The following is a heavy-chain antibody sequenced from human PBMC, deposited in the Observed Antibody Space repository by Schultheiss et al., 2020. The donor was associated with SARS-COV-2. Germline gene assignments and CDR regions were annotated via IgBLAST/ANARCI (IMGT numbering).Heavy chain of an antibody. D-gene: IGHD3-10*01. J-gene: IGHJ3*02. CDR1: GYSISSGYY. V-gene: IGHV4-38-2*02. CDR3: ARDSGRGDAFDI. CDR2: IYYSGST. Sequence: SETLSLTCAVSGYSISSGYYWSWIRQPAGKGLEWIGTIYYSGSTYYNPSLKSRVTISVDRSKNQFSLKLSSVTAADTAVYYCARDSGRGDAFDIWGQGTMVTVAS.